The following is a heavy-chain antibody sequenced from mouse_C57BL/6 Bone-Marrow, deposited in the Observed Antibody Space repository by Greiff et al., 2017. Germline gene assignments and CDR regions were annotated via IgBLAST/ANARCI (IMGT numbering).Heavy chain of an antibody. D-gene: IGHD1-1*01. CDR2: IDPSDSYT. Sequence: QVQLQQPGAELVKPGASVKLSCKASGYTFTSYWMQWVKQRPGQGLEWIGEIDPSDSYTNYNQKFKGKATLTVDTSSSTAYMQLSSLTSEDSAVYYCARSDYYGSSSYWGQGTSVTVSS. V-gene: IGHV1-50*01. CDR1: GYTFTSYW. CDR3: ARSDYYGSSSY. J-gene: IGHJ4*01.